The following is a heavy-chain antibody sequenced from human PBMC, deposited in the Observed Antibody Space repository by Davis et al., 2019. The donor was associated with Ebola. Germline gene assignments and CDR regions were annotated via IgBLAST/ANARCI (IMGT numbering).Heavy chain of an antibody. Sequence: ASVKVSCKASGYTFTRYGVSWVRQAPGQGLEWMGWINPNNGATKYAQNFQGRLTLTRDGTTTTGYMDLSGLTSADTAVYFCARSFYDWIAVAYWGQGTLVTVSS. D-gene: IGHD2/OR15-2a*01. CDR1: GYTFTRYG. CDR3: ARSFYDWIAVAY. V-gene: IGHV1-18*01. J-gene: IGHJ4*02. CDR2: INPNNGAT.